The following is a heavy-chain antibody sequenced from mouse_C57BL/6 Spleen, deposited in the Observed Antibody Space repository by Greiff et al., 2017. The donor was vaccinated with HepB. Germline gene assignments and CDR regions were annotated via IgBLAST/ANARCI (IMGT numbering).Heavy chain of an antibody. J-gene: IGHJ4*01. V-gene: IGHV14-2*01. D-gene: IGHD3-2*02. CDR1: GFNIKDYY. Sequence: EVQGVESGAELVKPGASVKLSCTASGFNIKDYYMYWVKQRTEQGLEWIGRIDPEDGETKYAPKFQGKATITADTSSNTAYLQLSSLTSEDTAVYYCARGGAQATLYYAMDYWGQGTSVTVSS. CDR2: IDPEDGET. CDR3: ARGGAQATLYYAMDY.